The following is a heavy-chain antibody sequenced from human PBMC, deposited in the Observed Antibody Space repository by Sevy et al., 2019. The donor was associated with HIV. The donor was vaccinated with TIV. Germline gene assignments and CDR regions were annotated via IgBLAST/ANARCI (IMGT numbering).Heavy chain of an antibody. CDR3: AIDSLSSVIYGYFDS. V-gene: IGHV3-30*03. J-gene: IGHJ4*02. D-gene: IGHD2-21*01. Sequence: GGSLRLSCAASGFTFSRFTMYWVRQAPGKGLEWVALVSFDGTYKYYAGSVKGRFTISRDNSQNTLFLQMNSLTADDTAVYYCAIDSLSSVIYGYFDSWGQGTLVTVSS. CDR2: VSFDGTYK. CDR1: GFTFSRFT.